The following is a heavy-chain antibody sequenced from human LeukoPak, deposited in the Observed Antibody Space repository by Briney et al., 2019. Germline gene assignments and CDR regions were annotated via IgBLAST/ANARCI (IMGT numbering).Heavy chain of an antibody. Sequence: ASVKISCKASGYTFTSYGISWVRQAPGQGLEWMGWISAYNGNTNYAQKLQGRVTMTTDTSTSTAYMELRSLRSDDTAVYCCARAVVVITTGVYYFDYWGQGTLVTVSS. CDR1: GYTFTSYG. CDR2: ISAYNGNT. V-gene: IGHV1-18*01. D-gene: IGHD3-22*01. CDR3: ARAVVVITTGVYYFDY. J-gene: IGHJ4*02.